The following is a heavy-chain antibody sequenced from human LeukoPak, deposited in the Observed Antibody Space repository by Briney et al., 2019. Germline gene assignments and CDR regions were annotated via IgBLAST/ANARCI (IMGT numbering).Heavy chain of an antibody. V-gene: IGHV4-61*01. CDR2: IYYRGST. CDR1: GGSVSSGSYY. J-gene: IGHJ6*02. Sequence: SETLSLTCTVSGGSVSSGSYYWSWIRQPPGKGLEWIGYIYYRGSTNYNPSLKSRVTISVDTSKNQFSLKLSSVTAADTAVYYCARDLGYCSGGSCYSILSYYYGMDVWGQGTTVTVSS. CDR3: ARDLGYCSGGSCYSILSYYYGMDV. D-gene: IGHD2-15*01.